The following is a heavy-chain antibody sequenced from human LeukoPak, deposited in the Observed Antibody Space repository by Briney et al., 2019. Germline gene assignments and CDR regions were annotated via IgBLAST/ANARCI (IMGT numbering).Heavy chain of an antibody. CDR3: ARGVPIVGDEEMYYMDV. CDR2: IYTSGST. Sequence: SETLSLTCTVSGNSISSGDNYWSWIRQPAGKGLEWIGRIYTSGSTNYNPSLKSRVTISGDTSKNQFSLKLSSVTAADTAVYYCARGVPIVGDEEMYYMDVWGKGTTVTVSS. V-gene: IGHV4-61*02. CDR1: GNSISSGDNY. D-gene: IGHD1-26*01. J-gene: IGHJ6*03.